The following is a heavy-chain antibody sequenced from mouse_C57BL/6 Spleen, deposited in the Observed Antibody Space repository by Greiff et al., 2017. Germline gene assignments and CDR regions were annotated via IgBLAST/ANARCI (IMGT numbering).Heavy chain of an antibody. D-gene: IGHD3-2*02. CDR1: GYAFTSYW. CDR3: ASTSSGGGYAMDY. CDR2: IYPGDGDT. J-gene: IGHJ4*01. Sequence: VQLQQSGAELVKPGASVKISCKASGYAFTSYWMHWVKQRPGQGLEWIGQIYPGDGDTNYNGKFKGKATLTADTSSSTAYMQLSSLTSEDSAVYFCASTSSGGGYAMDYWGQGTSVTVSS. V-gene: IGHV1-80*01.